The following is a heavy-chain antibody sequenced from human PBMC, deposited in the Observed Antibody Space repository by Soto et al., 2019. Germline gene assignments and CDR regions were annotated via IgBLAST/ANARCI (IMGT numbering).Heavy chain of an antibody. D-gene: IGHD2-21*02. CDR2: ITSSSSSI. J-gene: IGHJ4*02. CDR3: ARGRVGTNYLDS. V-gene: IGHV3-48*02. CDR1: GFSLTSNI. Sequence: GSLRLPCAASGFSLTSNIMIWVHQAPGKGLEWTSCITSSSSSIYYADSVKGRFTISRDNAKNSLYLQMNSLRDDDTAVYYCARGRVGTNYLDSWGQ.